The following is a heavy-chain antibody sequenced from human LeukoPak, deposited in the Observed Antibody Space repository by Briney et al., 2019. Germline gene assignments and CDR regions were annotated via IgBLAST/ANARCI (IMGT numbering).Heavy chain of an antibody. CDR3: ASLVTAIRGVDWFDP. CDR2: FDPEDGET. Sequence: ASVKVSCKVSGYTLTELSMHWVRQAPGKGFEWMGGFDPEDGETIYAQKFQGRVTMTEDTSTDTAYMELSSLRSEDTAVYYCASLVTAIRGVDWFDPWGQGTLVTVSS. J-gene: IGHJ5*02. CDR1: GYTLTELS. V-gene: IGHV1-24*01. D-gene: IGHD2-21*02.